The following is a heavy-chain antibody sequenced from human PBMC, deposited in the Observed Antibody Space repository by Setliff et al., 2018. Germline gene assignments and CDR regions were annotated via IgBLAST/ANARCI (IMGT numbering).Heavy chain of an antibody. CDR3: ARQFYYDSSGTGAFDI. D-gene: IGHD3-22*01. Sequence: PGESLKISCKGSGYSFTSYWIGWVRQMPGKGLEWMGIIYPGDSDTRYSPSFQGQVTISADKSISTAYLQWSSLKASDTAMYYRARQFYYDSSGTGAFDIWGQGTMVTVSS. CDR1: GYSFTSYW. CDR2: IYPGDSDT. J-gene: IGHJ3*02. V-gene: IGHV5-51*01.